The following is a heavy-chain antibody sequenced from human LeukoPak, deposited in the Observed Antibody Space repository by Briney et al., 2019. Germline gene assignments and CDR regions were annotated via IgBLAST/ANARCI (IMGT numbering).Heavy chain of an antibody. CDR3: ARDIAIAVAGDFDY. J-gene: IGHJ4*02. CDR1: GYTFTSYG. Sequence: ASVKVSCKASGYTFTSYGISWVRQAPGQGLEWMGWISAYNGNTNYAQTLQGRVTMTTDTSTSTAYMELRSLRSDDTAVYYCARDIAIAVAGDFDYWGQGTLVTASS. CDR2: ISAYNGNT. V-gene: IGHV1-18*01. D-gene: IGHD6-19*01.